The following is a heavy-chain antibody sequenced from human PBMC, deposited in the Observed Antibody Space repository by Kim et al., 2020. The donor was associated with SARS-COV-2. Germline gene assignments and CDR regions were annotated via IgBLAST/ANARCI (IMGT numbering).Heavy chain of an antibody. V-gene: IGHV4-59*01. CDR3: ARRGFVDYWYFDL. D-gene: IGHD2-21*01. J-gene: IGHJ2*01. CDR2: IYNLWST. Sequence: SETLSLTCTISGDSFSGSYYWSWVRQPPGKGLEWIGDIYNLWSTNYNPSLESRVTILGDMSKNRFSLKLSSVTPADTAVYYCARRGFVDYWYFDLWGRG. CDR1: GDSFSGSYY.